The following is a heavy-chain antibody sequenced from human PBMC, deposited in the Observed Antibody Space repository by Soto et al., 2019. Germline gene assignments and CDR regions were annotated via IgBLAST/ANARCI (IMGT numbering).Heavy chain of an antibody. Sequence: QITLKESGPTLVKPTQTLTLTCTFSGFSLTTSRVGVGWIRQPPGKALQWLAMIYWDDDKRYTPSLKSRLTATRDTSKSQVVLTMTNMDPVDTATYYCAHRGVVEYEAGFGSWGQGIVVTVSS. CDR2: IYWDDDK. V-gene: IGHV2-5*02. CDR3: AHRGVVEYEAGFGS. CDR1: GFSLTTSRVG. J-gene: IGHJ4*02. D-gene: IGHD2-2*01.